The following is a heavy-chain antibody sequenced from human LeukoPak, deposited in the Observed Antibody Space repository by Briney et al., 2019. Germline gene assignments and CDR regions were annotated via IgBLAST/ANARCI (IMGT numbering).Heavy chain of an antibody. D-gene: IGHD3-10*01. Sequence: PSETLSLTCAVSGGSISSGGYSWSWIRQPPGKGLEWIGYXYHSGSTYYNPSLKSRVTISVDRSKNQFSLKLSSVTAADTAVYYCARGSGAYYGSGYGMDVWGQGTTVTVSS. CDR1: GGSISSGGYS. CDR3: ARGSGAYYGSGYGMDV. J-gene: IGHJ6*02. V-gene: IGHV4-30-2*01. CDR2: XYHSGST.